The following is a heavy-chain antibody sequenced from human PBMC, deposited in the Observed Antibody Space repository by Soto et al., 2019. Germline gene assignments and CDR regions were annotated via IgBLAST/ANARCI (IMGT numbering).Heavy chain of an antibody. CDR1: GGSICTGGYY. Sequence: SVTLSLTCTVSGGSICTGGYYWNWIRQHPWKGLEWIGYFYYSGSTYYNPSLKSRVTISVNTSKNQFSLKLSSVTAADTAVYYCARSVFPWGQGTLVTVSS. V-gene: IGHV4-31*03. CDR3: ARSVFP. J-gene: IGHJ5*02. CDR2: FYYSGST.